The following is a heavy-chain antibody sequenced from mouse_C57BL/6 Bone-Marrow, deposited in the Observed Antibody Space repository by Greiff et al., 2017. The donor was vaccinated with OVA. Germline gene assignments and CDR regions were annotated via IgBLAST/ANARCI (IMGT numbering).Heavy chain of an antibody. CDR3: AREGLPNLDY. D-gene: IGHD3-1*01. J-gene: IGHJ2*01. CDR2: IDPSDSYT. V-gene: IGHV1-59*01. CDR1: GYTFTSYW. Sequence: VQLQQPGAELVRPGTSVKLSCKASGYTFTSYWMHWVKQRPGQGLEWIGVIDPSDSYTNYNQKFKGKATLTVDTSSSTAYMQLSSLTSEDSAVYYCAREGLPNLDYWGQGTTLTVSS.